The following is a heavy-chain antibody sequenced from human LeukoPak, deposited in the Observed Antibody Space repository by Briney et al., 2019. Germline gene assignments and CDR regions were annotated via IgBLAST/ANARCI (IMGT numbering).Heavy chain of an antibody. CDR1: GNTFTSYY. Sequence: ASVKVSCKASGNTFTSYYMHWVRQAPGQGLEWMGIINPSGGSTSYAQKFQGRVTMTRDTSTSTVYMELSSLRSEDTAVYYCARRRGWLQNSEGFDYWGQGTLVTVSS. J-gene: IGHJ4*02. CDR3: ARRRGWLQNSEGFDY. V-gene: IGHV1-46*01. D-gene: IGHD5-24*01. CDR2: INPSGGST.